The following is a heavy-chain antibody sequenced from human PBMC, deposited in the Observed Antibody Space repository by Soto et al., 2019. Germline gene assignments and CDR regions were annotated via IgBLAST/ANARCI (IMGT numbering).Heavy chain of an antibody. J-gene: IGHJ5*02. Sequence: SVTLTLTCTVAACSISSSDWCGLVRPPPGKGLEWIGEIYHSGSTNYNPSLKSRVTIYVDTSKNQLSLKLKSVTAADTAVYYCARHVSLGYCTTTSCDLLSWFDAWGQGTLVTVSS. V-gene: IGHV4-4*02. CDR2: IYHSGST. D-gene: IGHD2-2*01. CDR3: ARHVSLGYCTTTSCDLLSWFDA. CDR1: ACSISSSDW.